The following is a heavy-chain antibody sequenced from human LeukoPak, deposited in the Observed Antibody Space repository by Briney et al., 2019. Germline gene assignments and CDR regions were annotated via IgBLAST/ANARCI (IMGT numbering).Heavy chain of an antibody. Sequence: SETLSLTCTVSGGSVSTIDYYWGWLRQPPGKGLEWIGSVYYSGSTYYNAPLKSRVTISVDTSKNQFSLKLSAVTAADTAMYYCAREDAVSGDDAFDLWGQGTMVTVS. J-gene: IGHJ3*01. CDR1: GGSVSTIDYY. CDR3: AREDAVSGDDAFDL. CDR2: VYYSGST. D-gene: IGHD2-21*01. V-gene: IGHV4-39*07.